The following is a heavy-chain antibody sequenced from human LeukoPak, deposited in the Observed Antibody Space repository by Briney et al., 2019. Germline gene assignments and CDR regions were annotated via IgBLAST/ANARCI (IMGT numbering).Heavy chain of an antibody. J-gene: IGHJ3*02. D-gene: IGHD3-10*01. Sequence: PGGSLRLSCAASGFTFSSYAMSWVRQAPGQGLEWVSAISGSGGSTYYADSVKGRFTISRDNSKNTLFLQINSLRAEDMAIYYCAKVHGSGSYDAFDIWGQGTMVTVSS. V-gene: IGHV3-23*01. CDR1: GFTFSSYA. CDR3: AKVHGSGSYDAFDI. CDR2: ISGSGGST.